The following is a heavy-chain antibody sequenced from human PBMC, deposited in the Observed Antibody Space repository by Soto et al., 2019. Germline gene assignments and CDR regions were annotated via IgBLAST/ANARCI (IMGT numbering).Heavy chain of an antibody. CDR1: DGSIISSSYY. J-gene: IGHJ6*03. V-gene: IGHV4-39*01. Sequence: TLSVTWTVSDGSIISSSYYCGSNRQPPGKGLEWIGSIYYSGSTYYNPSLKSRVTISVDTSKNQFSLKLSSVTAADTAVYYCARCYCSSTSCYQDYYYYMDVWGKGTTVTVSS. CDR2: IYYSGST. CDR3: ARCYCSSTSCYQDYYYYMDV. D-gene: IGHD2-2*01.